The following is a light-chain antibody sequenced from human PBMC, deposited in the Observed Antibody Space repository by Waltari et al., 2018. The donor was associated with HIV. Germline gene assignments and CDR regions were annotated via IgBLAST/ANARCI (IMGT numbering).Light chain of an antibody. CDR2: GNS. V-gene: IGLV1-40*01. CDR1: SSNIGAGYD. J-gene: IGLJ2*01. CDR3: QSYDSSLSGSDVV. Sequence: QSVLTQPPSVSGAPGQRVTISCTGSSSNIGAGYDVHWYQQLPGTPPKPLIYGNSNRPSGVPDRFSGSKSGTSASLAITGLQAEDEADYYCQSYDSSLSGSDVVFGGGTKLTVL.